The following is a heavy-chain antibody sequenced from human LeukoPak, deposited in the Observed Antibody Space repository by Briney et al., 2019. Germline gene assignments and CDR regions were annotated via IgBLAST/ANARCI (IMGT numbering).Heavy chain of an antibody. CDR2: ISAYNGNT. CDR3: ARDRLYGETYYYDSSGYYYEYSQH. CDR1: GYTFTSYG. V-gene: IGHV1-18*01. Sequence: ASVKVSCKASGYTFTSYGISWVRQAPGQGLEWMGWISAYNGNTNYAQKLQGRVTMTTDTSTSTAYMELRSLRPDDTAVYYCARDRLYGETYYYDSSGYYYEYSQHWGRGPRFPVS. J-gene: IGHJ1*01. D-gene: IGHD3-22*01.